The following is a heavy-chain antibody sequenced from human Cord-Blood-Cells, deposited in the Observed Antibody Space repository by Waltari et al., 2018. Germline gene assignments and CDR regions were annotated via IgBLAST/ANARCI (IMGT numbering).Heavy chain of an antibody. CDR1: GGTFSSYA. V-gene: IGHV1-69*01. D-gene: IGHD3-22*01. J-gene: IGHJ4*02. CDR3: ARGSRRYDSSGYYPYYFDY. Sequence: QVQLVQSGAEVKKPGSSVKVSCKASGGTFSSYAISWVRQAPGQGLEWVGGIIPILGTANYAPKCQGRVTITADESTSTAYMELSSLRSEDTAVYYCARGSRRYDSSGYYPYYFDYWGQGTLVTVSS. CDR2: IIPILGTA.